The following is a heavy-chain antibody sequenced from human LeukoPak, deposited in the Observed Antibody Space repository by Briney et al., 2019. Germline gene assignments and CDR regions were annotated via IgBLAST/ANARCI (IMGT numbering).Heavy chain of an antibody. Sequence: SGGSLRLSCAASGFTFSSYAMHWVRQAPGKGLEWVAVISYDGSNKYYADSVKGRFTISRDNSKNTLYLQMNSLRAEDTAVYYCARARHYYDSSGYSRYFDYWGQGTLVTVSS. CDR2: ISYDGSNK. J-gene: IGHJ4*02. V-gene: IGHV3-30-3*01. CDR3: ARARHYYDSSGYSRYFDY. CDR1: GFTFSSYA. D-gene: IGHD3-22*01.